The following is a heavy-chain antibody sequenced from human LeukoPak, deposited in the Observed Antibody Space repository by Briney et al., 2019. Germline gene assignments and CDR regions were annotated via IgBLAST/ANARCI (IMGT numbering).Heavy chain of an antibody. CDR3: AGRTYHFDY. D-gene: IGHD2-2*01. J-gene: IGHJ4*02. CDR1: GFTFSSYG. V-gene: IGHV3-30*03. CDR2: ISYDGSNK. Sequence: GRSLRLSCAASGFTFSSYGMHWVRQAPGKGLEWVAVISYDGSNKYYADSVKGRFTISRDNSKNTLYLQMSSLRAEDTAVYYCAGRTYHFDYWGQGTLVTVSS.